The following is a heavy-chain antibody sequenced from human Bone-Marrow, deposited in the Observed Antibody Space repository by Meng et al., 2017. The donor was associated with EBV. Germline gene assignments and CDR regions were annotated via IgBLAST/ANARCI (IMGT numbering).Heavy chain of an antibody. J-gene: IGHJ4*02. CDR2: INHSGST. Sequence: HVQLQQWGAGLLKPSETLSLPCAVYGGSFSGYYWSWIRQPPGKGLEWIGEINHSGSTNYNPSLKSRVTISVDTSKNQFSLKLSSVTAADTAVYYCARGCSGGSCSPFDYWGQGTLVTVSS. CDR1: GGSFSGYY. CDR3: ARGCSGGSCSPFDY. D-gene: IGHD2-15*01. V-gene: IGHV4-34*01.